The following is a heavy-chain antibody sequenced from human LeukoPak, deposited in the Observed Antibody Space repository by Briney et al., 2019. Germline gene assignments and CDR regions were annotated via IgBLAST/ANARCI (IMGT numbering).Heavy chain of an antibody. D-gene: IGHD3-3*01. Sequence: PGGSLRLSCAASGFTFSDYYMSWVRQAPGKGLEWVSYISSSGSTIYYADSVKGRFTISRDNAKNSLYLQMNSLRAEDTAVYYCARAISYDFWSGYYHAPGYWGQGTLVTVPS. CDR1: GFTFSDYY. V-gene: IGHV3-11*01. J-gene: IGHJ4*02. CDR2: ISSSGSTI. CDR3: ARAISYDFWSGYYHAPGY.